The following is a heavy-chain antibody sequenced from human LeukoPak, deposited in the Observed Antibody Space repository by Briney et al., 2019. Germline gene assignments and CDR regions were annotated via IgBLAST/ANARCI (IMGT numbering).Heavy chain of an antibody. J-gene: IGHJ3*02. V-gene: IGHV5-51*01. CDR2: IYPGDSDT. D-gene: IGHD3-10*01. CDR1: GYSFTSYW. CDR3: ARGGRYYYGSGRIPLDAFDI. Sequence: GESLKISCKGSGYSFTSYWIGWVRQMPGKGLGWMGIIYPGDSDTRYSPSFQGQVTISADKSISTAYLQWSSLKASDTAMYYCARGGRYYYGSGRIPLDAFDIWGQGTMVTVSS.